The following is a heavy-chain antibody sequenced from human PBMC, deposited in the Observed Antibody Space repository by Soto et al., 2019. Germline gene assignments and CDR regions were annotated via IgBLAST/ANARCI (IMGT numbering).Heavy chain of an antibody. J-gene: IGHJ4*02. CDR2: IRNQSYDETT. CDR1: GSRFDKYA. D-gene: IGHD2-15*01. Sequence: GGSLRLSCTVAGSRFDKYAINWVRQAPGKGLEWVGLIRNQSYDETTQYAASVNGRFTISRDNSNKIAYLQMDSLKTEDSALYYCTRAESPAVAYFFDSWGRGTLVTVSS. V-gene: IGHV3-49*04. CDR3: TRAESPAVAYFFDS.